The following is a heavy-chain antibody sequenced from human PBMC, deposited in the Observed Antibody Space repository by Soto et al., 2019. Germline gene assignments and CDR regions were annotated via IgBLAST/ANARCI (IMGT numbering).Heavy chain of an antibody. CDR1: GGSISSSSYY. Sequence: SETLSLTCTVSGGSISSSSYYWGWIRQPPGKGLEWIGSIYYSGSTYYNPSLKSRVTISVGTSKNQFSLKLSSVTAADTAVYYCARDGGYCSGGSCYSGWFDPWGQGTLVTVSS. V-gene: IGHV4-39*02. CDR2: IYYSGST. D-gene: IGHD2-15*01. J-gene: IGHJ5*02. CDR3: ARDGGYCSGGSCYSGWFDP.